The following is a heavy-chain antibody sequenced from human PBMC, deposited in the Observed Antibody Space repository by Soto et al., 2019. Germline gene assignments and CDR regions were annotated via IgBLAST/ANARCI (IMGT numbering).Heavy chain of an antibody. Sequence: EMHLVESGGGLVQRGGSLRLSCAASGFTISDYWMSWVRQASGKGLEWVASIKEDGSDKHYVDSVRGRFTISRDNARNSLSLQMNTLRTEDTALYYCARDFGGYWGQGTLVTVSS. J-gene: IGHJ4*02. CDR1: GFTISDYW. CDR2: IKEDGSDK. CDR3: ARDFGGY. D-gene: IGHD3-3*01. V-gene: IGHV3-7*01.